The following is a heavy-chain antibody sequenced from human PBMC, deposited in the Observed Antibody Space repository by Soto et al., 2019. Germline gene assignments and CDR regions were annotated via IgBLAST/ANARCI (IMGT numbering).Heavy chain of an antibody. Sequence: EVQLLESGGGLVQPGGSLRLSCAASGFTFSSYAMSWVRQAPGKGLEWVSAISGSGGSTYYADSVKGRFTISRDNSKNTLYLQMNSLRAEDTAVYYCHVPLFGCCESRTSHYYYYYGMDVWGQGTTVTVSS. CDR3: HVPLFGCCESRTSHYYYYYGMDV. CDR1: GFTFSSYA. V-gene: IGHV3-23*01. CDR2: ISGSGGST. J-gene: IGHJ6*02. D-gene: IGHD3-16*01.